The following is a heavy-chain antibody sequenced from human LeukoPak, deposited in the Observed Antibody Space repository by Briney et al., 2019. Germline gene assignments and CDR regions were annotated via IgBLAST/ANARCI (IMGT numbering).Heavy chain of an antibody. Sequence: GASVKVSCKASGYTFTGYYMHWVRQAPGQGLEWMGWINPNSGDTNYAQEFQGRVTMTRDTSISTAYMELSRLRSDDTAVYYCAKLTGDYYFDYWGQGTLVTVSS. CDR3: AKLTGDYYFDY. CDR2: INPNSGDT. J-gene: IGHJ4*02. CDR1: GYTFTGYY. V-gene: IGHV1-2*02. D-gene: IGHD3-10*01.